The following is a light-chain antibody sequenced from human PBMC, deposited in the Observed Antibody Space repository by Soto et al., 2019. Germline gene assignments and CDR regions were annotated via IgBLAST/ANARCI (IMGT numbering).Light chain of an antibody. CDR3: NSYTASSTPYV. CDR2: DVS. CDR1: SSNFGSYNY. V-gene: IGLV2-14*03. Sequence: SALTQPACVSGPPGQSITISCTGTSSNFGSYNYVSWYQQHPGKAPKLMIYDVSNRPSGVSNRFSGSKSGNTASLTISGLQAEDEAAYYCNSYTASSTPYVFGTGTKVTVL. J-gene: IGLJ1*01.